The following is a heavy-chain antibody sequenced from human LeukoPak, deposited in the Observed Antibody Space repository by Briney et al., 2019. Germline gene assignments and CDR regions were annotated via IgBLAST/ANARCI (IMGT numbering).Heavy chain of an antibody. V-gene: IGHV1-69*05. J-gene: IGHJ4*02. CDR2: IIPIFGTA. Sequence: SVKVSCKASGGTFSSYAISWVRQAPGQGLEWMGRIIPIFGTANYAQKFQGRVTIHTDESTSTAYMELSRLSSEETAVYYCASGETTFDYWGQGTLVTVSS. D-gene: IGHD2-21*01. CDR3: ASGETTFDY. CDR1: GGTFSSYA.